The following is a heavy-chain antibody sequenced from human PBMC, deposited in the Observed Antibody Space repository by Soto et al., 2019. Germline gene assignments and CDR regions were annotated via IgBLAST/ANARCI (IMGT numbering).Heavy chain of an antibody. CDR2: IYESGYT. CDR3: VRALRHPGMGYPWCGP. CDR1: GASLSTGAHY. Sequence: SETLSLPCTVSGASLSTGAHYWGRVRQRPGKGLERVGYIYESGYTYYNTSLKSRLTIWLDRSNNQFSLGLTSVTAADTAVYYCVRALRHPGMGYPWCGPWHQRTL. J-gene: IGHJ5*02. D-gene: IGHD3-16*02. V-gene: IGHV4-31*03.